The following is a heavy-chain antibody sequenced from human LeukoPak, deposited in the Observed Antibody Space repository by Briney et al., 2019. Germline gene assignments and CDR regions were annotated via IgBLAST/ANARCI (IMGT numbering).Heavy chain of an antibody. CDR3: AKENLLPAGGTLGS. J-gene: IGHJ5*02. CDR1: GFTFSNYA. Sequence: PGGSLRLSCAASGFTFSNYAMSWVRQAPGKGLEWVSTISGGGGNTYYADSVKGRFTISRDDSKNTLYLQMNSLRAEDTAIYYCAKENLLPAGGTLGSWGQGTLVTVSS. V-gene: IGHV3-23*01. D-gene: IGHD6-13*01. CDR2: ISGGGGNT.